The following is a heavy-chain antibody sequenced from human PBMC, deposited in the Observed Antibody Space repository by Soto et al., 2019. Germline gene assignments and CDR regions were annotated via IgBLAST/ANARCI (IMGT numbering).Heavy chain of an antibody. CDR1: GFTFSSYG. V-gene: IGHV3-23*01. D-gene: IGHD3-22*01. CDR3: AKARPLYYYDSGGYPFHY. CDR2: IRGNGANR. Sequence: PGGSLRLSCVASGFTFSSYGMSWVRQAPGQGLEWVSSIRGNGANRYYADSVKGRFTISRDNSKSTLYLQLNSLRAEDTAVYYCAKARPLYYYDSGGYPFHYWGQGTLVTVS. J-gene: IGHJ4*02.